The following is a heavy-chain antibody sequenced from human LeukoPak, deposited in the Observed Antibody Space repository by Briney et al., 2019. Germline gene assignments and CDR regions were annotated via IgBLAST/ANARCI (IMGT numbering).Heavy chain of an antibody. CDR2: ISGSGGYI. CDR3: ALSGSYYYYYYYGMDV. CDR1: GFTFSSYA. D-gene: IGHD1-26*01. J-gene: IGHJ6*02. Sequence: GGSLRLSCAASGFTFSSYAMNWVRKAPGRGLEWVSAISGSGGYIYYVDSVKGRFTISRDNSKNTLYLQMNSLRAEDTAVCYCALSGSYYYYYYYGMDVWGQGTTVTVSS. V-gene: IGHV3-23*01.